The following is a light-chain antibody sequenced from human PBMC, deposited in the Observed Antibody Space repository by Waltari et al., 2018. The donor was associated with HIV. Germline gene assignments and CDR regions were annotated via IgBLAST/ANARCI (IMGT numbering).Light chain of an antibody. J-gene: IGLJ2*01. CDR3: SSFANRDGFYVL. CDR2: EVT. V-gene: IGLV2-8*01. Sequence: QSALTQPPSASGSPGQSVTLSCTGTTSDTGTYDYVSWYQQHPGKAPKLVISEVTKRPSGVSDRCAGAKSGNTAFLTVSGLQAEDEADYYCSSFANRDGFYVLFGGGTRLTVL. CDR1: TSDTGTYDY.